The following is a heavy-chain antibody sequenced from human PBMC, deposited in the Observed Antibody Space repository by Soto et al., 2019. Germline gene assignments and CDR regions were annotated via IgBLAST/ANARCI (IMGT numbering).Heavy chain of an antibody. CDR1: GGTFSSYA. J-gene: IGHJ4*02. D-gene: IGHD5-12*01. V-gene: IGHV1-69*13. Sequence: EASVKVSCKASGGTFSSYAISWVRQAPGQGLEWMGGIIPIFGTANYAQKFQGRVTITADESTSTAYMELSSLRSEDTAVYYCAREGIVATRAFDYWGQGTLVTVSS. CDR3: AREGIVATRAFDY. CDR2: IIPIFGTA.